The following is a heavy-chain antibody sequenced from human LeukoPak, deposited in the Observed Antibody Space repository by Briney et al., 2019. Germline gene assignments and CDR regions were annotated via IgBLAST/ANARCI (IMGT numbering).Heavy chain of an antibody. V-gene: IGHV1-69*04. CDR3: ARALYSSSSVTGYFDY. J-gene: IGHJ4*02. CDR2: IIPILGIA. D-gene: IGHD6-13*01. Sequence: GASVKVSCKASGGTFSSYAISWVRQAPGQGLEWMGRIIPILGIANYAQKFQGRVTITADKSTSTAYMELSSLRSEDTAVYYCARALYSSSSVTGYFDYWGQGTLVTVSS. CDR1: GGTFSSYA.